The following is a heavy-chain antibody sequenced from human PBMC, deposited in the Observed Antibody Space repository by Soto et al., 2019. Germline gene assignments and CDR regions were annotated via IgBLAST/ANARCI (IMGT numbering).Heavy chain of an antibody. CDR2: VSGSGDRK. D-gene: IGHD5-18*01. J-gene: IGHJ5*01. Sequence: EVQLLESGGGLVQPGGSLRLSCAASGFTFSNYAMSWLRQPPGKGLEWVSAVSGSGDRKYYADSVKGRFTISTDNSKNALYMPMNSLIFEYSAVYYCVKGRSVHSYAESWGHGTLVTVSS. CDR1: GFTFSNYA. CDR3: VKGRSVHSYAES. V-gene: IGHV3-23*01.